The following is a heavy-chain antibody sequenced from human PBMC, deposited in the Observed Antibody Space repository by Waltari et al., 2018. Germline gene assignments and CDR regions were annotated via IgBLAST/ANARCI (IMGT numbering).Heavy chain of an antibody. J-gene: IGHJ4*02. D-gene: IGHD6-13*01. V-gene: IGHV2-26*01. Sequence: QVTLKESGPVLVKPTETLTLTCTVSGFSLSNARMGVSWIRQPPGKALEWLAHIFSNDEKSYSTSLKSRLTISKDTSKSQVVLTMTNMDPVDTATYYCARRAAAAGTALDYWGQGTLVTVSS. CDR3: ARRAAAAGTALDY. CDR2: IFSNDEK. CDR1: GFSLSNARMG.